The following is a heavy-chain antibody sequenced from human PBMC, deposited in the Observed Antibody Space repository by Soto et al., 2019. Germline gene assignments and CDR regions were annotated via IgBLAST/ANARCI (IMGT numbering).Heavy chain of an antibody. Sequence: PGWAPQLSCAASAGTISSYSMTWFRQAPGKGLEWVSYISSSSSTIYYADSVKGRFTISRDNAKNSLYLQMNSLRDEDTAVYYCARESRTRPGYWGQGTLVTVSS. J-gene: IGHJ4*02. V-gene: IGHV3-48*02. CDR1: AGTISSYS. CDR2: ISSSSSTI. CDR3: ARESRTRPGY. D-gene: IGHD2-2*01.